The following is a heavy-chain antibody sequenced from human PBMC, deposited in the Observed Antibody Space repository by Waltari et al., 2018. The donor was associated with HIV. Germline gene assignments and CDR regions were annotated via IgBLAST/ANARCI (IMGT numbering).Heavy chain of an antibody. CDR2: IYYSGST. J-gene: IGHJ4*02. CDR3: AREGARGYSYAVFDY. Sequence: QLQLQASGPGLVKPSETLSLTCTVSGGSISSSSYYWGWIRQPPGKGLEWIGSIYYSGSTYYNPYLKSRVTISVDTSKNQFSLKLSSVTAADTAVYYCAREGARGYSYAVFDYWGQGTLVTVSS. CDR1: GGSISSSSYY. D-gene: IGHD5-18*01. V-gene: IGHV4-39*02.